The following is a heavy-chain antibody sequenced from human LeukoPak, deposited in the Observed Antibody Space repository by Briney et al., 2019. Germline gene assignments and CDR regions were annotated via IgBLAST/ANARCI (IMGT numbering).Heavy chain of an antibody. CDR3: ARAPYSSSWLFDY. CDR2: MNPKTGNT. J-gene: IGHJ4*02. V-gene: IGHV1-8*01. Sequence: GASVKVSCKASGYTFTNYDINWVRQATGQGLEWMGWMNPKTGNTGYAQNFQGRVTMTRDTSETTAYMELSSLRSEDTAVYYCARAPYSSSWLFDYWGQGTLVTVSS. CDR1: GYTFTNYD. D-gene: IGHD6-13*01.